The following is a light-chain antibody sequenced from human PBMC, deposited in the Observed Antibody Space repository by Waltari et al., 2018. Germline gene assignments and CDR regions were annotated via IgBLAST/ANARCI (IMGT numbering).Light chain of an antibody. Sequence: DFVMTQPPDSLAVSLGERATINCKSSQSILYSSNNKNYLAWYQQEPGQPPKLISYWASTRESVVPDRFSGSGSGTDFTLTISSLQAEDLAVYYCQKYYTPDPFDQGTTLEI. CDR1: QSILYSSNNKNY. V-gene: IGKV4-1*01. J-gene: IGKJ2*01. CDR3: QKYYTPDP. CDR2: WAS.